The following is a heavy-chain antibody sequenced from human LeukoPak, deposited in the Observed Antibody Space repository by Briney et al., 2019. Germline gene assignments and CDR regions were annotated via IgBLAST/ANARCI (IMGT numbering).Heavy chain of an antibody. J-gene: IGHJ4*02. CDR3: ARAEPPSIFRLDIAAAVSRY. V-gene: IGHV1-2*02. D-gene: IGHD6-13*01. CDR1: GYTFTSYG. Sequence: ASVKVSCKASGYTFTSYGISWVRQAPGQGLEWMGWINPNSGGTNYAQKFQGRVTMTRDTSISTAYMELSRLRSDDTAVYYCARAEPPSIFRLDIAAAVSRYWGQGTLVTVSS. CDR2: INPNSGGT.